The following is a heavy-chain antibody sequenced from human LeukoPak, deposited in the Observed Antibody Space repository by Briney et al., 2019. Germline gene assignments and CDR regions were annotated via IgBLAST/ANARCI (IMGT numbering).Heavy chain of an antibody. CDR1: GFTFSIYW. J-gene: IGHJ6*04. CDR2: IRQDGSEN. V-gene: IGHV3-7*01. Sequence: GGSLRLSCAASGFTFSIYWMRWVRQAPGKGRAWVANIRQDGSENYYVDSVQGRFTISRDNAKNSLYLEMNSLRAEDTAVYYCAELGITMIGGVWGKGTTVTISS. D-gene: IGHD3-10*02. CDR3: AELGITMIGGV.